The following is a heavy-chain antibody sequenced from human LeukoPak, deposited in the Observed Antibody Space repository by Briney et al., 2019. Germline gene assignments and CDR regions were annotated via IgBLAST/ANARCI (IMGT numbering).Heavy chain of an antibody. CDR3: ARGRGTSGSNRDFYYYYYMDV. V-gene: IGHV1-3*01. Sequence: ASVKVSCKASGYIFTDYAIHWLRQAPGQRPEWMGWMNGGNGNTKYSQKFQGRITLIRDTSAATDYMELSSLRHDDLAVYYCARGRGTSGSNRDFYYYYYMDVWGKGTTVTVSS. J-gene: IGHJ6*03. D-gene: IGHD2-15*01. CDR1: GYIFTDYA. CDR2: MNGGNGNT.